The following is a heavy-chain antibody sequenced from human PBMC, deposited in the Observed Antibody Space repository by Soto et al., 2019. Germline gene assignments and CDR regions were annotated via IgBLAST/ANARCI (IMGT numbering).Heavy chain of an antibody. CDR2: ISGTGGST. D-gene: IGHD5-12*01. CDR3: AKSWGDTWLQSAFAL. J-gene: IGHJ3*01. Sequence: EVQLLESGGGLIQPGGSLRLSCAASGFAFRSYSMSWVRRAPGKGLEWVSGISGTGGSTYYADSVMGRFTISRDNSRNTQDMRKNSLSADDTAICFCAKSWGDTWLQSAFALWCLGTMVTVSA. V-gene: IGHV3-23*01. CDR1: GFAFRSYS.